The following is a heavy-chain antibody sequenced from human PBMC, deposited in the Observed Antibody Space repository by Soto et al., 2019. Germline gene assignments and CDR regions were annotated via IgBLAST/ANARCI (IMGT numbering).Heavy chain of an antibody. CDR3: ARNREGFLEWPTLCDY. Sequence: EVQLVESGGGLVQPGGSLRLSCAASGFTVSSNYMSWVRQAPGKGLEWVSVIYSGGSTYYADSVKGRFTISRHNSKNTLYLQMNSLRAEDTAVYYCARNREGFLEWPTLCDYWGQGTLVTVSS. CDR1: GFTVSSNY. V-gene: IGHV3-53*04. D-gene: IGHD3-3*01. J-gene: IGHJ4*02. CDR2: IYSGGST.